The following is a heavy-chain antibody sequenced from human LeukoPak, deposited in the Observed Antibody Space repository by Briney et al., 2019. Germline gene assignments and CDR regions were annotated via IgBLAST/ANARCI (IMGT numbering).Heavy chain of an antibody. CDR1: GGSISSGDYY. CDR3: ASGYGDYVYLDY. CDR2: IYYSGST. V-gene: IGHV4-30-4*01. J-gene: IGHJ4*02. Sequence: PSETLSLTCTVSGGSISSGDYYWSWIRQPPGKGLEWIGYIYYSGSTYYNPSLKSRVTISVDTSKNQFSLKLSSVTAAVTAVYYCASGYGDYVYLDYWGQGTLVTVSS. D-gene: IGHD4-17*01.